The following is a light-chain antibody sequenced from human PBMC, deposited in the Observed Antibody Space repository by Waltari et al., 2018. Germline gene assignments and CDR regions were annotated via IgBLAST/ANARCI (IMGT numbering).Light chain of an antibody. Sequence: QLVLTQSPSASASLGASVKLTCTLSSGHRSTIIAWLQPQPGKGPRYLMQVNSDGSHRKGDEIPDRFSGSSSGAERYLTISSLQSEDEADYYCETGGHGTWVFGGGTKLTVL. CDR2: VNSDGSH. CDR1: SGHRSTI. J-gene: IGLJ3*02. CDR3: ETGGHGTWV. V-gene: IGLV4-69*01.